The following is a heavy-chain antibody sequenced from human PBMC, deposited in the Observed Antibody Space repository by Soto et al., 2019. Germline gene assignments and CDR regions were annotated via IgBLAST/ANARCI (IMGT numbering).Heavy chain of an antibody. CDR1: GGSISSSSYY. Sequence: QLQLQESGPGLVKPSETLSLTCTVSGGSISSSSYYWGWIRQPPGKGLEWIGSIYYSGSTYYNPSLKSRVTISVDTSKNQFSLKLSSVTAADTAVYYCARHYGDSVTLIAYWGQGTLVTVSS. CDR2: IYYSGST. CDR3: ARHYGDSVTLIAY. J-gene: IGHJ4*02. V-gene: IGHV4-39*01. D-gene: IGHD4-17*01.